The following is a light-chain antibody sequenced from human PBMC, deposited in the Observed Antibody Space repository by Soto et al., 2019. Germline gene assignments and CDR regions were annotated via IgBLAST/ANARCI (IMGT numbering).Light chain of an antibody. CDR1: ESVNNN. CDR2: GAS. V-gene: IGKV3-15*01. J-gene: IGKJ1*01. CDR3: QQSNNWPRT. Sequence: EIVMTQSPVTLSVSPGESGTLSCRASESVNNNLAWYQQKPGQAPRLLIYGASTRATGVPARFSGSGSGTEFTLTISNLQSEDFAIYYCQQSNNWPRTFGQGTKLDIK.